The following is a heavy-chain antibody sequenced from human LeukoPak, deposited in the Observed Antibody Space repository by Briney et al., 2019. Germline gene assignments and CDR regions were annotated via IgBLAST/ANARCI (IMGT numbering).Heavy chain of an antibody. V-gene: IGHV3-30*04. CDR1: GFTFSSYA. J-gene: IGHJ6*02. CDR2: ISYDGSNK. CDR3: ARNTMVRGVRHYYHYGMDV. Sequence: GGSLRLSCAASGFTFSSYAMHWVRQAPGKGLEWVAVISYDGSNKYYADSVKGRFTISRDNSKNTLYLQMNSLRAEDTAVYYCARNTMVRGVRHYYHYGMDVWGQGTTVTVSS. D-gene: IGHD3-10*01.